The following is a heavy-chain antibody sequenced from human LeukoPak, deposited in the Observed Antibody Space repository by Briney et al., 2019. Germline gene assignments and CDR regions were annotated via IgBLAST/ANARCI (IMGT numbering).Heavy chain of an antibody. D-gene: IGHD2-2*01. V-gene: IGHV4-59*01. CDR3: ARDKSEYQLLGYYYYYMDV. J-gene: IGHJ6*03. Sequence: PSETLSLTCTVSGGSISSYYWSWIRQPPGKGLEWIGYIYYSGSTNYNPSLKSRVTISVDTSKNQFSLKLSSVTAADTAVYYCARDKSEYQLLGYYYYYMDVWGKGTTVTVSS. CDR1: GGSISSYY. CDR2: IYYSGST.